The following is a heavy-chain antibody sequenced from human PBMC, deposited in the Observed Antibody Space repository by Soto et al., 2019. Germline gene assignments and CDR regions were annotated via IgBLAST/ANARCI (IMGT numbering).Heavy chain of an antibody. CDR2: ISSSGYI. CDR3: ARDCSGGSCYPGMDV. D-gene: IGHD2-15*01. CDR1: GFNFNSYT. J-gene: IGHJ6*02. V-gene: IGHV3-21*01. Sequence: GGSLRLSCAASGFNFNSYTINWVRQAPGKRLEWLSSISSSGYIFSTDSVRGRFTISRDNAKNSVYLQINSLRAEDTAAYFCARDCSGGSCYPGMDVWGQGTTVTVSS.